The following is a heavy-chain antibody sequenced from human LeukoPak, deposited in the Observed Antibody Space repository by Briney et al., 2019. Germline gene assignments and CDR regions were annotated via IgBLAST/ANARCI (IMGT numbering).Heavy chain of an antibody. Sequence: PGGSLRLSCAASGFTFSSYSMNWVRQAPGKGLEWVSSISSSSSYIYYADSLKGRFTISRDNAKNSLYLQMNSLRAEDTAVYYCARDQPTAFDIWGQGTMVTVSS. CDR1: GFTFSSYS. CDR3: ARDQPTAFDI. V-gene: IGHV3-21*01. J-gene: IGHJ3*02. CDR2: ISSSSSYI.